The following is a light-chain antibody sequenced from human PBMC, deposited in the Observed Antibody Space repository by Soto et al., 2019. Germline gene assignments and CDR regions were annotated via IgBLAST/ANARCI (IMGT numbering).Light chain of an antibody. CDR3: QQYENLPLT. J-gene: IGKJ4*01. Sequence: DIQMTQSPSSLSASVGDRVTITCRASQGISTYLNWYQQRPGKVPNLLIYDASNLETGVPTRFSGSGSGTNFTFTISSLQPEDFATYYCQQYENLPLTFGGGTKVDIK. CDR2: DAS. CDR1: QGISTY. V-gene: IGKV1-33*01.